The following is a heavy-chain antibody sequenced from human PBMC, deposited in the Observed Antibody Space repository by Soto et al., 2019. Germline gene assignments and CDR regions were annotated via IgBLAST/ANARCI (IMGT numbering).Heavy chain of an antibody. CDR2: IYSSGST. CDR3: ARENILTAAAGKRDFDC. V-gene: IGHV4-4*07. Sequence: LSLTCTVSGGTITSYYWSWIRQPAGKGLEWIGRIYSSGSTNYNPSLNSRVIMSVDTSQNQFSLNLSSVTAADTAKYYCARENILTAAAGKRDFDCWGQGTLVTVSS. D-gene: IGHD6-13*01. CDR1: GGTITSYY. J-gene: IGHJ4*02.